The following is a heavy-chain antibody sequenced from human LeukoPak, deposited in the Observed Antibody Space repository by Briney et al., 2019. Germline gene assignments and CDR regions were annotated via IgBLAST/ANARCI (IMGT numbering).Heavy chain of an antibody. CDR3: ASGRITMVRGVITNNPYYFDY. D-gene: IGHD3-10*01. Sequence: SETLSLTCTVSGGSISSYYWSWIRQPAGKGLEWIGRIYTSGSTNYNPSLKSRVTMSVDTSKNQFSLKLSSVTAADTAVYYCASGRITMVRGVITNNPYYFDYWGQGTLVTVSS. CDR1: GGSISSYY. CDR2: IYTSGST. V-gene: IGHV4-4*07. J-gene: IGHJ4*02.